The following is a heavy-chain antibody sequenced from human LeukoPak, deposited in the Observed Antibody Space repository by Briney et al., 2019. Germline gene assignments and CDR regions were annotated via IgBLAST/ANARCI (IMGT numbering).Heavy chain of an antibody. D-gene: IGHD5-18*01. J-gene: IGHJ6*02. CDR1: GYTFTGYY. V-gene: IGHV1-2*02. CDR2: INPNSGGT. CDR3: ARVPPLGVDTAMATHSGYYYYGMDV. Sequence: ASVKVSCKASGYTFTGYYMHWVRQAPGQGLEWMGWINPNSGGTNYAQKFQGRVTMTRDTSISTAYMELSRLRSDDTAVYYCARVPPLGVDTAMATHSGYYYYGMDVWGQGTTVTVSS.